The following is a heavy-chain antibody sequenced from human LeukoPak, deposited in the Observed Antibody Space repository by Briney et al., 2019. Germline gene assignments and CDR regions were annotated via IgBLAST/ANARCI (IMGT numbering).Heavy chain of an antibody. CDR1: GFIFSSYS. Sequence: PGGSLRLSCVASGFIFSSYSMNWVRQAPGKGLEWISYISPSDNNIHYADSVRGRFTISRDNAKNSLYLQMSSLRAEDTTVYYCARVGNYRYYFDYWGQGTLVTVSS. D-gene: IGHD4-11*01. CDR3: ARVGNYRYYFDY. CDR2: ISPSDNNI. J-gene: IGHJ4*02. V-gene: IGHV3-48*01.